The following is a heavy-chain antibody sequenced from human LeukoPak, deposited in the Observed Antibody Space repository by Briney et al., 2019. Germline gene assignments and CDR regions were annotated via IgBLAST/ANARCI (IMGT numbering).Heavy chain of an antibody. V-gene: IGHV3-30*02. CDR1: GFTFSSYG. CDR2: IRYDGSNK. J-gene: IGHJ4*02. CDR3: AKVLSVVVAATLLDY. Sequence: QSGGSLRLPCAASGFTFSSYGMHWVRQATGKGLEWVAFIRYDGSNKYYADSVKGRFTISRDNSKNTLYLQMNSLRAEDTAVYYCAKVLSVVVAATLLDYWGRGTLVTVSS. D-gene: IGHD2-15*01.